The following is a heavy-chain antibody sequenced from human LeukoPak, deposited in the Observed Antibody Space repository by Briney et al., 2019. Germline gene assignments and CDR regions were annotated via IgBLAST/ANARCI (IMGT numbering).Heavy chain of an antibody. Sequence: SETLSLTCTVSGGSIRSYYWSWIRQPPGKGLEWIGNIYYSGSTNYNPSLKSRVTISVDTSKNQFSLKLSPVTAADTAVYYCARADYGDYYYYGMDVWGQGTTVTVSS. CDR2: IYYSGST. CDR3: ARADYGDYYYYGMDV. D-gene: IGHD4-17*01. CDR1: GGSIRSYY. V-gene: IGHV4-59*08. J-gene: IGHJ6*02.